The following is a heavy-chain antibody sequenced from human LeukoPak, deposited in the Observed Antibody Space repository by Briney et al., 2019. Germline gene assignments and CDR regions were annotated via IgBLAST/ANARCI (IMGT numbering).Heavy chain of an antibody. CDR3: ARETDTAMVTFDY. Sequence: PSETLSLTCTVSGGSISSSSYYWGWIRQPPGKGLEWIGSIYYSGSTYYNPSLKSRVTISVDTSKNQFSLKLSSVTVADTAVYYCARETDTAMVTFDYWGQGTLVTVSS. J-gene: IGHJ4*02. V-gene: IGHV4-39*02. CDR2: IYYSGST. D-gene: IGHD5-18*01. CDR1: GGSISSSSYY.